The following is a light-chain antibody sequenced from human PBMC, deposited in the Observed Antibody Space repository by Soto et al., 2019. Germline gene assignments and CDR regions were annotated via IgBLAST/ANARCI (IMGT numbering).Light chain of an antibody. Sequence: DIQMTQSPSTLSASVGDRVNITCRASESISSRLAWYQQKPGKAPKLLIYGASSLQTGVPSRFSGSGSGTEFTLTIGSLQPDDFATYYCQQYSSYFFTFGPGTKVDVK. CDR2: GAS. J-gene: IGKJ3*01. V-gene: IGKV1-5*03. CDR1: ESISSR. CDR3: QQYSSYFFT.